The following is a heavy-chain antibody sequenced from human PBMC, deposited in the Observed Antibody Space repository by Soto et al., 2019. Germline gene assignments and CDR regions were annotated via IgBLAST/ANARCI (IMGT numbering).Heavy chain of an antibody. CDR3: ATDISSGSYAFDY. CDR1: GFTFSSYA. Sequence: VGSPRLFCAASGFTFSSYAMSWVRQAPGKGLEWVSAISGSGGSTYYADSVKGRFTISRDNSKNTLYLQMNSLRAEDTAVYYCATDISSGSYAFDYWGQGTLLTVSS. D-gene: IGHD6-19*01. J-gene: IGHJ4*02. V-gene: IGHV3-23*01. CDR2: ISGSGGST.